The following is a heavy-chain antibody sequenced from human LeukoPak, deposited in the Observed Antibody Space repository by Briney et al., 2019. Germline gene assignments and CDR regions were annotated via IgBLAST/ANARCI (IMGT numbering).Heavy chain of an antibody. J-gene: IGHJ6*02. CDR2: IIPILGIA. CDR1: GGTFSSYA. D-gene: IGHD2-15*01. Sequence: SVKVSCKASGGTFSSYAISWVRQAPGQGLEWMGRIIPILGIANYAQKFQGRVTITADKSTSTAYMELSSLRSEDTAVYYCARDVCSGGSCYSGDDHYYYYYGMDVWGQGTTVTVSS. V-gene: IGHV1-69*04. CDR3: ARDVCSGGSCYSGDDHYYYYYGMDV.